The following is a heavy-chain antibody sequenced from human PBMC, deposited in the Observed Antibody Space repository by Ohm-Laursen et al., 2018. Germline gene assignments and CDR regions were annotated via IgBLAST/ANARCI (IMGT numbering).Heavy chain of an antibody. CDR2: VYYTGTT. Sequence: SETLSLTCTVSGGSMSNSNFYWAWVRQSPGKGLEWIGCVYYTGTTYYSSSLKSRVTISVDTPKNHFSLKVSSLTAADTALYYCARHWTNPNFDYWGQGTLVTVSS. J-gene: IGHJ4*02. V-gene: IGHV4-39*01. CDR3: ARHWTNPNFDY. CDR1: GGSMSNSNFY. D-gene: IGHD3/OR15-3a*01.